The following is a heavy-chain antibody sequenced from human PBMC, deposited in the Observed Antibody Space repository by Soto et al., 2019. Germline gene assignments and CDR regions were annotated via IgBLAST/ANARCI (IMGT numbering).Heavy chain of an antibody. CDR2: ISYDGSNR. CDR1: GFTFSSFG. Sequence: QVQLVESGGGVVQPGRSVRLSCAASGFTFSSFGMHWVRQAPGKGLEWVAIISYDGSNRYYGDSVKGRITISRDNSKNTVYLEMNSLRVEDTAVYYCAKGGVPAGMPGYAYMDVWGKGIAVNISS. V-gene: IGHV3-30*18. CDR3: AKGGVPAGMPGYAYMDV. D-gene: IGHD2-2*01. J-gene: IGHJ6*03.